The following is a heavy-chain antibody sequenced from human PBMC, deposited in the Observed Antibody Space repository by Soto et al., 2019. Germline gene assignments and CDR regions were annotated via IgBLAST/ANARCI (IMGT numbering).Heavy chain of an antibody. V-gene: IGHV4-59*01. CDR3: ARGYYGSGTYYYYYYYMDV. CDR1: GGSISSYY. CDR2: IYYSGST. D-gene: IGHD3-10*01. J-gene: IGHJ6*03. Sequence: SETLSLTCTVSGGSISSYYWSWIRQPPGKGLEWIGDIYYSGSTNYNPSLKSRVTISVDTSKNQFSLKLSSVTAADTAVYYCARGYYGSGTYYYYYYYMDVWGKGTTVTVSS.